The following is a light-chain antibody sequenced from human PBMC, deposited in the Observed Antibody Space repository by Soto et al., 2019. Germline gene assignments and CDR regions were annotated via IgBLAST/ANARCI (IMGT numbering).Light chain of an antibody. Sequence: EIVMTQSPATLSVSPGERATLSYRASQSVSSNFAWYQQKPAQAPRLLIYGASTRATGFPARFSGSGSGTEFTLTINSLQSEDFAVYYCQQYNTWPFTFGQGTKLEIK. J-gene: IGKJ2*01. CDR3: QQYNTWPFT. CDR1: QSVSSN. CDR2: GAS. V-gene: IGKV3-15*01.